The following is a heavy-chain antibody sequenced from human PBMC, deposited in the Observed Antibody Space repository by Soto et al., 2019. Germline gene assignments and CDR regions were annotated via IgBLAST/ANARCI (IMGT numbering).Heavy chain of an antibody. Sequence: QLQLQESGSGLVKPSQTLSLTCAVSGGSISSGGYSWSWIRQPPGKGLEWIGYIYHSGSTYYNPSLKSRVTISVDTSKNQCSLKLSSVTAADTAVYYCARVVKTIFGWFDPWGQGTLVTVSS. V-gene: IGHV4-30-2*01. D-gene: IGHD3-3*01. J-gene: IGHJ5*02. CDR3: ARVVKTIFGWFDP. CDR1: GGSISSGGYS. CDR2: IYHSGST.